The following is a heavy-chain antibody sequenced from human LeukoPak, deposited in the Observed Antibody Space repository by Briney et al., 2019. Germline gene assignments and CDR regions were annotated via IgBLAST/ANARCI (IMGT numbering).Heavy chain of an antibody. CDR3: ARVGARGWLQREGRTSNWYFDL. Sequence: SETLSLTCAVYGVSFSGYYWSWIRQPPGKGLEWIGEINHSGSTNYNPSLKSRVTISVDTSKNQFSLKLSSVTAADTAVYYCARVGARGWLQREGRTSNWYFDLWGRGTLVTVSS. CDR1: GVSFSGYY. CDR2: INHSGST. J-gene: IGHJ2*01. V-gene: IGHV4-34*01. D-gene: IGHD5-24*01.